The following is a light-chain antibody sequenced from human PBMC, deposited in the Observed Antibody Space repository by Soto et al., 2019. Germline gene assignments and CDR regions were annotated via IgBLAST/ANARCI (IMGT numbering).Light chain of an antibody. CDR1: QSVSSSY. V-gene: IGKV3-20*01. J-gene: IGKJ1*01. CDR3: QQYGSSRWT. CDR2: GAS. Sequence: EIVLTQSTGTLSLSPGDRATLSFRASQSVSSSYLAWYQQKPGQAPRLLIYGASTRATGIPDRFSGRGSGTDFTLTISRLEPEDFAVYYCQQYGSSRWTFGQGTKVEIK.